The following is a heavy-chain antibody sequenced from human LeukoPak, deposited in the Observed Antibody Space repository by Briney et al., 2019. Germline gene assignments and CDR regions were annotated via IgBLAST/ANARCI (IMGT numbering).Heavy chain of an antibody. CDR3: ASSNILAGFWFDP. V-gene: IGHV4-39*07. J-gene: IGHJ5*02. CDR1: GGSISSDNYY. Sequence: PSETLSLTCTVSGGSISSDNYYWGWIRQPPGKGLEWFGSIYYSGSTYYNPSLKSRVTISVDRSKNQFSLRLSSVTAADTAMYFCASSNILAGFWFDPWGQGTLVTVSS. D-gene: IGHD3-9*01. CDR2: IYYSGST.